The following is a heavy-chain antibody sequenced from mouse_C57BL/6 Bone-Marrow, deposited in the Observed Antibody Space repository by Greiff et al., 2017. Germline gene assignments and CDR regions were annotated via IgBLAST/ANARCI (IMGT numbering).Heavy chain of an antibody. D-gene: IGHD1-1*01. Sequence: QVQLQQPGAELVRPGSSVKLSCKASGYTFTSYWMHWVKQRPIQGLEWIGNIDPSDSETHYNQKFKDKATLTVDKSSSTAYMQLSSLTSEDSAVYYCARGKDDYGSMGYFDVWGTGTTVTVSS. V-gene: IGHV1-52*01. J-gene: IGHJ1*03. CDR1: GYTFTSYW. CDR2: IDPSDSET. CDR3: ARGKDDYGSMGYFDV.